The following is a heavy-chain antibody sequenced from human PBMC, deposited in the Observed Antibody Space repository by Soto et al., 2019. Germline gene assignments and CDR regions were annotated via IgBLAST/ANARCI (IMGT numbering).Heavy chain of an antibody. D-gene: IGHD3-10*01. CDR1: GFSLSTTGAG. Sequence: QITLKESGPTLVKPTQALTLTCTFSGFSLSTTGAGVGWIRQPPEKALEWLALLYWDDSKRYSPSLKSRLTISKDTSKNQVVLTMSNVDPVDTGTYSCVSGSFPNWFDPWGQGILVIVSS. CDR2: LYWDDSK. CDR3: VSGSFPNWFDP. V-gene: IGHV2-5*04. J-gene: IGHJ5*02.